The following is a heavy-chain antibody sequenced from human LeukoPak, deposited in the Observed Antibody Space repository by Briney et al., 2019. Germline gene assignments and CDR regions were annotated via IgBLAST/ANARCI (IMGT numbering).Heavy chain of an antibody. CDR1: GYSISSGYY. J-gene: IGHJ6*03. D-gene: IGHD5-18*01. Sequence: KTSETLSLTCTVSGYSISSGYYWGWIRQSPGKGLEWIGSLYHSGNTYYNPSLKSRVTISVDTSKNQFSLKLSSVTAADTAVYYCARDLWLKDRYFYYYSDVWGKGTTVTISS. CDR2: LYHSGNT. V-gene: IGHV4-38-2*02. CDR3: ARDLWLKDRYFYYYSDV.